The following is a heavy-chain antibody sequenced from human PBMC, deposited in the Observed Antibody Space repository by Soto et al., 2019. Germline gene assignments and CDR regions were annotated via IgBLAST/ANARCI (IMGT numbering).Heavy chain of an antibody. CDR2: ISYDGSNK. CDR3: ARVGTDMEVGPFDY. D-gene: IGHD5-18*01. Sequence: GGSLRLSCAASGFTFSSYAMHWVRQAPGKGLEWVAVISYDGSNKYYADSVKGRFTISRDNSKNTLYLQMNSLRAEDTAVYYCARVGTDMEVGPFDYWGQGTLVTVSS. J-gene: IGHJ4*02. CDR1: GFTFSSYA. V-gene: IGHV3-30-3*01.